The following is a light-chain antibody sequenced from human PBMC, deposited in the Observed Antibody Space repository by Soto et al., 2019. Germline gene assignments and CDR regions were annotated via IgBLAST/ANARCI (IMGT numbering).Light chain of an antibody. CDR3: QQTLSVLRT. Sequence: DIQMTQSPRLLSASVGDRVTITCRASQNIRTYLTWYQQKPGKGPTVLIYAASTLQRGVPSRFSGSTTGTDFTLTITGLQPEDSETYYCQQTLSVLRTFGLGTTVDIX. CDR2: AAS. CDR1: QNIRTY. V-gene: IGKV1-39*01. J-gene: IGKJ1*01.